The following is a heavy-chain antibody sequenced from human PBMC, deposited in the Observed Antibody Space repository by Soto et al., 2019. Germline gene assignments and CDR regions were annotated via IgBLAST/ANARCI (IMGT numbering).Heavy chain of an antibody. Sequence: PXGTLCLTCKVSGGSITSYRWSWIRQSAGKGLEWIGRINTSGNTHYNPSLKSRVTVSIDTSQNQFFLTVTSVTAADSAVYYCARESGDNWDYEAYWGQGTPVTVSS. V-gene: IGHV4-4*07. CDR1: GGSITSYR. J-gene: IGHJ4*02. D-gene: IGHD1-7*01. CDR2: INTSGNT. CDR3: ARESGDNWDYEAY.